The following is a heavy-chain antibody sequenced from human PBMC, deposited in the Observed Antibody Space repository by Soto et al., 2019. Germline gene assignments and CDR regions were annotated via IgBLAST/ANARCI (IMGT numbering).Heavy chain of an antibody. J-gene: IGHJ4*02. Sequence: ESGGGLVKPGGSLRLACTASGFTFNNAWMNWVRQAPGKGLEWVGRIKTKTEGGTIDYVAPVKGRFTISRDDSKNTLYLQMDSLKVEDTAVYYCTTFGAAADYWGQGTLVTVSS. D-gene: IGHD6-13*01. CDR1: GFTFNNAW. V-gene: IGHV3-15*01. CDR3: TTFGAAADY. CDR2: IKTKTEGGTI.